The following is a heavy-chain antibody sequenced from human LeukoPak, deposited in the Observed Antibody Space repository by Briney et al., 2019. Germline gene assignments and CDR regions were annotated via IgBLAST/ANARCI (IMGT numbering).Heavy chain of an antibody. D-gene: IGHD2-15*01. CDR3: ARGEDIVVVVGGYYYGMDV. J-gene: IGHJ6*02. Sequence: ASVKVSCKASGYTFTSYGISWVRQAPGQGLECMGWISAYNGNTNYAQKLQGRVTMTTDTSTSTAYMELRSLRSDDTAVYYCARGEDIVVVVGGYYYGMDVWGQGTTVTVSS. V-gene: IGHV1-18*01. CDR1: GYTFTSYG. CDR2: ISAYNGNT.